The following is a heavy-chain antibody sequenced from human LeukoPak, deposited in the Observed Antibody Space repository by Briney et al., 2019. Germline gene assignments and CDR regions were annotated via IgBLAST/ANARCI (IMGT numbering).Heavy chain of an antibody. V-gene: IGHV3-9*01. CDR3: VKYIGGYSSSWYRGVDAFDI. D-gene: IGHD6-13*01. CDR1: GFTFDDYA. J-gene: IGHJ3*02. CDR2: ISWNSGSI. Sequence: GGSLRLSCAASGFTFDDYAMHWVRQAPGKGLEWVSGISWNSGSIGYADSVKGRFTISRDNAKTSMYLQMNSLRAEDTAFYYCVKYIGGYSSSWYRGVDAFDIWGQGTMVTVSS.